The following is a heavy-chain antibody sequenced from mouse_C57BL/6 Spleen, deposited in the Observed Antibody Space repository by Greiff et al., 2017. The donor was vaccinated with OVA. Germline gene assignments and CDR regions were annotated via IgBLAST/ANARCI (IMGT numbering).Heavy chain of an antibody. V-gene: IGHV3-6*01. CDR1: GYSITSGYY. CDR3: AREGYSNNYFDY. Sequence: VQLKESGPGLVKPSQSLSLTCSVTGYSITSGYYWNWIRQFPGNKLEWMGYISYDGSNNYNPSLKNRISITRDTSKNQFFLKLNSVTTEDTATYYCAREGYSNNYFDYWGQGTTLTVSS. J-gene: IGHJ2*01. D-gene: IGHD2-5*01. CDR2: ISYDGSN.